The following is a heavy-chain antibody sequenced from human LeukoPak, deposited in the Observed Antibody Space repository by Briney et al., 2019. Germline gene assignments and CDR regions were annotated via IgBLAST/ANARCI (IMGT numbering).Heavy chain of an antibody. CDR3: ARSGGSSGYYYGFDY. V-gene: IGHV3-21*01. Sequence: GGSLRLSCAASGFTFSSYSMNWVRQAPGKGLEWVSSISSSSSYIYYADSVKGRFTISRDNAKNSLYLQMNSLRAEDTAVYYWARSGGSSGYYYGFDYWGQGTLVTVSS. D-gene: IGHD3-22*01. J-gene: IGHJ4*02. CDR1: GFTFSSYS. CDR2: ISSSSSYI.